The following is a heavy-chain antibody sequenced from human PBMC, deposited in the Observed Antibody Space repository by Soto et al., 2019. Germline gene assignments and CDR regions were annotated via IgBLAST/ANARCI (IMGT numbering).Heavy chain of an antibody. D-gene: IGHD6-19*01. Sequence: GGSLRLSCAASGFTFSSYSMNWVRQAPGKGREWVSSISSSSSYIYYADSVKGRFTISRDNAKNSLYLQMNSLRAEDTAVYYCARDWGNVDTAMGVYSSGWYDYWGQGTLVTVSS. V-gene: IGHV3-21*01. CDR1: GFTFSSYS. J-gene: IGHJ4*02. CDR2: ISSSSSYI. CDR3: ARDWGNVDTAMGVYSSGWYDY.